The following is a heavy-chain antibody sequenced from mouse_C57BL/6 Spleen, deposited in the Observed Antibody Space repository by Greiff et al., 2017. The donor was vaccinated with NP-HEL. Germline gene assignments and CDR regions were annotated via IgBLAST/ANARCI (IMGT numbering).Heavy chain of an antibody. V-gene: IGHV1-64*01. Sequence: QVQLQQPGAELVKPGASVKLSCKASGYTFTSYWMHWVKQRPGQGLEWIGMIHPNSGSTNYNEKFKSKATLTVDKSSSTAYMQLSSLTSEDSAVYYCATLYDYDGGAWFAYWGQGTLVTVSA. CDR1: GYTFTSYW. CDR2: IHPNSGST. J-gene: IGHJ3*01. CDR3: ATLYDYDGGAWFAY. D-gene: IGHD2-4*01.